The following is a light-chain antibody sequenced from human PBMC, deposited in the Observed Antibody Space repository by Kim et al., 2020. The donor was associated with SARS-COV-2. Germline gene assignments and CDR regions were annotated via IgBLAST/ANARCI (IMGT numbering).Light chain of an antibody. CDR2: DVN. CDR1: NSDIGKYNY. CDR3: RSFTSSYTYV. Sequence: GQSITISSAESNSDIGKYNYDSWYQQRPGDAHKLIIYDVNNRPSGASSRFSGSKSRNTASLTVSGLQAADEADYYCRSFTSSYTYVFGTGTKVTVL. J-gene: IGLJ1*01. V-gene: IGLV2-14*03.